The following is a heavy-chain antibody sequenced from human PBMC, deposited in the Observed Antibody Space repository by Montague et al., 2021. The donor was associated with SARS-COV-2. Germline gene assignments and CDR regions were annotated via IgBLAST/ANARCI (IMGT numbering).Heavy chain of an antibody. CDR2: ISSSSTYI. Sequence: RSLSLSASGFTFSRYSMNWVRQAPGKGLEWVSAISSSSTYILHADSVKGRFTISRDNAKNSLYLQMNSLRAEDTAVYYCARAAHDYGDYDYWGQGTLVTVSS. CDR1: GFTFSRYS. CDR3: ARAAHDYGDYDY. J-gene: IGHJ4*02. V-gene: IGHV3-21*01. D-gene: IGHD4-17*01.